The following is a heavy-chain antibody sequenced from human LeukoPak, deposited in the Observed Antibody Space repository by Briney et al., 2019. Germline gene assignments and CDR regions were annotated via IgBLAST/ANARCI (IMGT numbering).Heavy chain of an antibody. J-gene: IGHJ4*02. CDR2: LNPNSGIT. D-gene: IGHD6-13*01. V-gene: IGHV1-8*01. Sequence: GASVKVSCKASGYTFTSYDINWVRQATGQGLEWMGWLNPNSGITAFAQKFQNRVTMTRDTSTSTAYMELSSLRSEDTAVYYCARGPIAAAGEVLYYFDYWGQGTLVTVSS. CDR3: ARGPIAAAGEVLYYFDY. CDR1: GYTFTSYD.